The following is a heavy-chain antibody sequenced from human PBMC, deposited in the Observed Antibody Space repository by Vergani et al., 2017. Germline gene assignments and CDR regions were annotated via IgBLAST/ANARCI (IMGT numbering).Heavy chain of an antibody. Sequence: QVQLQESGPGLVKPSQTLSLTCTVSGGSISSGGYYWSWIRQHPGKGLEWIGYIYYSGSTYYNPSLKSRVTISLDTSKNQFSLMLSSVTSADTAVYYCARLRSVPAAMWGWFDPWGQGTLVTVSS. V-gene: IGHV4-31*03. CDR2: IYYSGST. CDR1: GGSISSGGYY. D-gene: IGHD2-2*01. CDR3: ARLRSVPAAMWGWFDP. J-gene: IGHJ5*02.